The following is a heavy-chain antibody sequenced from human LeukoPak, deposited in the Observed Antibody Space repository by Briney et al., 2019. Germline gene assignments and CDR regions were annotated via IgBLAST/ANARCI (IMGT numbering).Heavy chain of an antibody. J-gene: IGHJ4*02. Sequence: GGSLRLSCAVSGFIFTNYWMNWVRQTPGKGLEWVANIKQDGSAEYYVDSVRGRFTISRDNAQNSFYLQMNSLRVEDTAVYYCARDVGASGSLDYWGQGTLVTVSS. V-gene: IGHV3-7*03. CDR2: IKQDGSAE. D-gene: IGHD3-10*01. CDR3: ARDVGASGSLDY. CDR1: GFIFTNYW.